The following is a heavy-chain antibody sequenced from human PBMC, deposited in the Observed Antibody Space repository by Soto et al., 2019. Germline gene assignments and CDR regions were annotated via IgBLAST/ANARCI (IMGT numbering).Heavy chain of an antibody. V-gene: IGHV3-23*01. J-gene: IGHJ3*01. CDR2: ISVSGDKT. D-gene: IGHD6-19*01. CDR3: AKDRNRDSSGWYGVFYVSDV. Sequence: GGSLRLSCAASGFTFSDYAVTWVRQAPGKGLEWVSAISVSGDKTYYADSVRGRFTISRDNSKNTLYLQMNSLRAEDTAVYYCAKDRNRDSSGWYGVFYVSDVWGQGTMVTVSS. CDR1: GFTFSDYA.